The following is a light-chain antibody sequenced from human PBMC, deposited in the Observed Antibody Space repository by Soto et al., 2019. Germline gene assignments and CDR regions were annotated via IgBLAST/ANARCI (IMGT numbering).Light chain of an antibody. Sequence: QSALTQPASVSGSPGQSITISCTGTSSDVGGYNHVSWYQHHPGKAPKVMIYEVSNRPSGVSSRFSGSKSANTASLSISGLQAEDEADYYCSSYTTDNTRVFGGGTKLTVL. J-gene: IGLJ2*01. V-gene: IGLV2-14*01. CDR1: SSDVGGYNH. CDR3: SSYTTDNTRV. CDR2: EVS.